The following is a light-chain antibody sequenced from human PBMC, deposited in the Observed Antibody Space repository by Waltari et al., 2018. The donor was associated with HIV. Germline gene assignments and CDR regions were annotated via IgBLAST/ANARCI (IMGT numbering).Light chain of an antibody. J-gene: IGLJ3*02. CDR1: RSDVGGYNY. V-gene: IGLV2-11*01. Sequence: QSALTQPRSVSGSPGQSVTLSCTEPRSDVGGYNYVSWYQQHPGKAPKVMIYDVSKRPSGVPDRFSGSKSGNTASLTISGLQAEDEADYYCCSYAGSYIWVFGGGTKLTVL. CDR2: DVS. CDR3: CSYAGSYIWV.